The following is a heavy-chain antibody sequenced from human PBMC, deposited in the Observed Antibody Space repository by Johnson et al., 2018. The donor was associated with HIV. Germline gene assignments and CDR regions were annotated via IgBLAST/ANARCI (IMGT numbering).Heavy chain of an antibody. D-gene: IGHD3-22*01. V-gene: IGHV3-48*04. Sequence: VQLVESGGGLVRPGGSLRLSCAAPGFMFRSFWMTWIRQTPGKGLEWVSYISSSGTTVYYADSVRGRFSISRDNTKHSLYLQMNSLRAEDTALYYCARDRGYWDAFDIWGQGTMVTVSS. CDR1: GFMFRSFW. CDR2: ISSSGTTV. CDR3: ARDRGYWDAFDI. J-gene: IGHJ3*02.